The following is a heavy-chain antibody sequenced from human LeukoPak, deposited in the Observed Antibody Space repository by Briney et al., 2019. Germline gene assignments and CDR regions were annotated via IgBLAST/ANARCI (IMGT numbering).Heavy chain of an antibody. CDR1: GYTFTGYY. CDR3: ARAHYDFWSGYQIDY. D-gene: IGHD3-3*01. J-gene: IGHJ4*02. V-gene: IGHV1-2*06. Sequence: VASVKVSCKASGYTFTGYYMHWVRQAPGQGLEWMGRINPNSGGTNYAQKFQGRVTMTRDTSISTAYMELSRLRSDDTAVYYCARAHYDFWSGYQIDYWGQGTLVTVCS. CDR2: INPNSGGT.